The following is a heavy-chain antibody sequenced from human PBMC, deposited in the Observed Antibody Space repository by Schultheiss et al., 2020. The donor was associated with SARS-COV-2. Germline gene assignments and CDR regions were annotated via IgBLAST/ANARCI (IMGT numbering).Heavy chain of an antibody. CDR3: ARDAPVTVGFDY. CDR1: GFTFSNAW. CDR2: ISGSGGST. J-gene: IGHJ4*02. Sequence: GGSLRLSCAASGFTFSNAWMSWVRQAPGKGLEWVSAISGSGGSTYYADSVKGRFTISRDNSKNTLYLQMNSLRAEDTAVYYCARDAPVTVGFDYWGQGTLVTVSS. D-gene: IGHD2-15*01. V-gene: IGHV3-23*01.